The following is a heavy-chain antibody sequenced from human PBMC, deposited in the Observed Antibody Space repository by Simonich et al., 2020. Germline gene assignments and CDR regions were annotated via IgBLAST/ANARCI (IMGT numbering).Heavy chain of an antibody. CDR1: GYTFTSYG. D-gene: IGHD2-15*01. J-gene: IGHJ4*02. CDR2: ISAYKGNT. V-gene: IGHV1-18*01. CDR3: ARASRGTWWYYYFDY. Sequence: QVQLVQSGAEVKKPGASVKVSCKASGYTFTSYGISGVRQAPGQGLAWMGWISAYKGNTNYAKKLQGRVTMTTDTSKSTAYMELRSLRSDDTAVYYCARASRGTWWYYYFDYWGQGTLVTVSS.